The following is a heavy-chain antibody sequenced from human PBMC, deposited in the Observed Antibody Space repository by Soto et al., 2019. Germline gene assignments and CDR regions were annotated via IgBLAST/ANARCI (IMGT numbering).Heavy chain of an antibody. CDR2: ISYDGTDE. CDR3: ARDSLDPVGVDWYIGDIYFDY. J-gene: IGHJ4*02. D-gene: IGHD3-9*01. Sequence: SGGSLRLSCVASGFSFSSYVMHWVRQAPGKGLEWVAMISYDGTDEYYADSVKGRFTISRDNSKNTLYLHMNSLRAEDTAVYYCARDSLDPVGVDWYIGDIYFDYWGQGTLVTVSS. CDR1: GFSFSSYV. V-gene: IGHV3-30*03.